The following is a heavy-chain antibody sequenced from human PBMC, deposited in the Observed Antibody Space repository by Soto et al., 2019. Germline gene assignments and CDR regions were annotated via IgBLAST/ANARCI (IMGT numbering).Heavy chain of an antibody. CDR3: ARVSGSLPYFDY. CDR1: DDSISNYY. J-gene: IGHJ4*02. CDR2: IYYSGST. D-gene: IGHD1-26*01. V-gene: IGHV4-59*01. Sequence: SETLSLTCTVSDDSISNYYWSWIRQPPGKGLEWIGYIYYSGSTNYNPSLKSRVTISVDTSKNHFSLKLSSVTAADTAVYFCARVSGSLPYFDYWGQGTLVTVSS.